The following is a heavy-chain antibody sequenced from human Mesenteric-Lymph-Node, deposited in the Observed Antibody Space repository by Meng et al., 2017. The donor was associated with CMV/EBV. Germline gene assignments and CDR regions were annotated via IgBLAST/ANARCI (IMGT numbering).Heavy chain of an antibody. D-gene: IGHD3-3*01. J-gene: IGHJ6*02. CDR1: GFTFSSHS. Sequence: GGSLRLSCAASGFTFSSHSLNWVRQAPGKGLEWVSSISSSSSYIYYADSVKGRFTISRDNAKNSLYLQMNSLRAEDTAVYYCARGGGLRFLEWLERNYYGMDVWGQGTTVTVSS. CDR2: ISSSSSYI. V-gene: IGHV3-21*01. CDR3: ARGGGLRFLEWLERNYYGMDV.